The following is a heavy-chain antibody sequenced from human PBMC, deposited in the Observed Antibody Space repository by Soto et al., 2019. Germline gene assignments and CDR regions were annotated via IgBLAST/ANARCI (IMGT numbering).Heavy chain of an antibody. Sequence: VQLLQSGGEVRKPGASVKVSCKTSGYTFTNYAINWVRQAPGQGLQWMGWISAYSGDTKYAQRFQDRLTVTTDPSTTTAYMELRSLRSDDTAVYYCARDGRAFSIFGETMDVCGQGTTVTVSS. CDR2: ISAYSGDT. CDR3: ARDGRAFSIFGETMDV. D-gene: IGHD3-3*01. CDR1: GYTFTNYA. J-gene: IGHJ6*02. V-gene: IGHV1-18*01.